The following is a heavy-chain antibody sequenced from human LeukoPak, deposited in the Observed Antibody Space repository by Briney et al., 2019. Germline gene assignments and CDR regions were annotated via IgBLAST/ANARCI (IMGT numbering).Heavy chain of an antibody. Sequence: ASVKVSCKASGYTFTGYYMHWVRQAPGQGLEWMGWINPNSGGTNCAQKFQGRVTMTRDTSISTAYMELSRLRSEDTAVYYCARDLWGHGVAGTGCWVQGTLVTVSS. V-gene: IGHV1-2*02. D-gene: IGHD6-19*01. J-gene: IGHJ4*02. CDR3: ARDLWGHGVAGTGC. CDR2: INPNSGGT. CDR1: GYTFTGYY.